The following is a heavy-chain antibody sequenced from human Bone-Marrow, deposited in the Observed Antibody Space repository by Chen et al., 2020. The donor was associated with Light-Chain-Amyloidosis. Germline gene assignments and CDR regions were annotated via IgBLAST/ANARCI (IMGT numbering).Heavy chain of an antibody. CDR1: GFTFSSYS. Sequence: EVHLVESGGGLVKPGGSLRRSCAASGFTFSSYSMNWVRQAPGKGLEWVSYISSSSSTIYYADSVKGRFTISRDNAKNSLYLQMNSLRAEDTAVYYCAREAARRYYYYYMDVWGKGTTVTVSS. CDR3: AREAARRYYYYYMDV. J-gene: IGHJ6*03. CDR2: ISSSSSTI. V-gene: IGHV3-48*01. D-gene: IGHD6-6*01.